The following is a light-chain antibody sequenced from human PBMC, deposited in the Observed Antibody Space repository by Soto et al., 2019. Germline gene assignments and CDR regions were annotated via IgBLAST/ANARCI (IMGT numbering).Light chain of an antibody. Sequence: QSVLTQPPSASGTPGQRVTISCSGSSSNIGSNYVYWYQQLPGTAPKLLIYSNNQRPPGVPARFSGSKSGTSASLAVNGLQSEDEANYYCAVWDDSLNGPLFGGGTKLTVL. V-gene: IGLV1-44*01. J-gene: IGLJ3*02. CDR3: AVWDDSLNGPL. CDR1: SSNIGSNY. CDR2: SNN.